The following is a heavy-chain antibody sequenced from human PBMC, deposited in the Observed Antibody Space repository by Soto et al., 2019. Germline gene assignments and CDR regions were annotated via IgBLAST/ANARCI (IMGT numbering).Heavy chain of an antibody. J-gene: IGHJ6*02. Sequence: SETLSLTCAVYGGYFSGYYWSWIRQPPGKGLEWIGEINHSGSTNYNPSLKSRVTISVDTSKNQFSLKLSSVTAADTAVYYCARLAARQYYYYYGMDVWGQGTTVTVSS. V-gene: IGHV4-34*01. CDR3: ARLAARQYYYYYGMDV. CDR2: INHSGST. D-gene: IGHD6-6*01. CDR1: GGYFSGYY.